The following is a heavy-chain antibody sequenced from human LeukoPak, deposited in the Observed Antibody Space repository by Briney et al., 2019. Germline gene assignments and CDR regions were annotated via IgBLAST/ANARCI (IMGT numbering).Heavy chain of an antibody. D-gene: IGHD3-22*01. CDR1: GFTVSSNY. CDR3: ARGDDSGYYDYFDY. J-gene: IGHJ4*02. CDR2: IYTGGNT. V-gene: IGHV3-53*01. Sequence: GGSLRLSCAASGFTVSSNYMSWVRQAPGEGLEWVSTIYTGGNTYYAASVKGRFTISRDFSKNTVFLHMNSLRAEDTAMYYCARGDDSGYYDYFDYWGQGALVTVSS.